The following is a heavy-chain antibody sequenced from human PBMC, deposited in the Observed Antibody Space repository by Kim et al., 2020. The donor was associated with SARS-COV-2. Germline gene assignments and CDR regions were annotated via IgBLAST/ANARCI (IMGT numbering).Heavy chain of an antibody. CDR3: ARAVVRRQLTRNEYFQH. CDR2: IYYSGST. D-gene: IGHD3-10*01. CDR1: GGSISSGGYY. V-gene: IGHV4-31*03. Sequence: SETLSLTCTVSGGSISSGGYYWSWIRQHPGKGLEWIGYIYYSGSTYYNPSLKSRVTISVDTSKNQFSLKLSSVTAADTAVYYCARAVVRRQLTRNEYFQHWGQGTLVTVSS. J-gene: IGHJ1*01.